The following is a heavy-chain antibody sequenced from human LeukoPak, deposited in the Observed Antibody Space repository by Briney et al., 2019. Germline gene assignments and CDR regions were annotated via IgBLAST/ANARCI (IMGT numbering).Heavy chain of an antibody. CDR1: GGSISSYY. CDR2: IYYSGST. Sequence: PSETLSLTCTVSGGSISSYYWSWIRQPPGKGLEWIGYIYYSGSTNYNPSLKSRVTISVDTSKNQFSLKLSSVTAADTAVYYCAREIPYGDYSGDAFDIWGQGTMVTVSS. D-gene: IGHD4-17*01. V-gene: IGHV4-59*01. J-gene: IGHJ3*02. CDR3: AREIPYGDYSGDAFDI.